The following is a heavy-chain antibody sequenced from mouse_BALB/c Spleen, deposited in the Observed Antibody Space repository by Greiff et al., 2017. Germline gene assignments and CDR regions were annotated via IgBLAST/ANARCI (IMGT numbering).Heavy chain of an antibody. CDR1: GDSITSGY. CDR2: ISYSGST. V-gene: IGHV3-8*02. CDR3: ARYETGTGGYAMDY. Sequence: VQLKESGPSLVKPSQTLSLTCSVTGDSITSGYWNWIRKFPGNKLEYMGYISYSGSTYYNPSLKSRISITRDTSKNQYYLQLNSVTTEDTATYYCARYETGTGGYAMDYWGQGTSVTVSS. D-gene: IGHD4-1*01. J-gene: IGHJ4*01.